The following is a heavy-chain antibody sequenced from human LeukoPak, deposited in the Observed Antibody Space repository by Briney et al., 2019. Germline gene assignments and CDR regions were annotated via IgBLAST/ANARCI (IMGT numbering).Heavy chain of an antibody. J-gene: IGHJ6*03. D-gene: IGHD1-26*01. CDR2: IYYNGRT. V-gene: IGHV4-31*03. CDR3: ARDLRGSPMDV. Sequence: SETLSLTCTVSGDSINSGYHWSWIRQQPGKGLEWIGNIYYNGRTYYKTSLKSRIIISVDMSKNQISLQLSSVTAADTAVYYCARDLRGSPMDVWGKGTPVAVSS. CDR1: GDSINSGYH.